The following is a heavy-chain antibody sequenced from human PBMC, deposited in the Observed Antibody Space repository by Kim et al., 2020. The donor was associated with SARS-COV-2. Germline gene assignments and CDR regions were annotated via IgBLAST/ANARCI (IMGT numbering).Heavy chain of an antibody. CDR2: INPNNGDT. CDR3: ARVMNYCTVTSYAMFDF. J-gene: IGHJ4*01. V-gene: IGHV1-2*02. D-gene: IGHD2-8*02. CDR1: GYTFIDYY. Sequence: ASVKVSCKASGYTFIDYYIHWVRQAPRQGLEWMGWINPNNGDTTYAQKFQGRVAMSRDTSISTHYMEMNRLTSDDTAIYYCARVMNYCTVTSYAMFDFWGQGTLVTVSS.